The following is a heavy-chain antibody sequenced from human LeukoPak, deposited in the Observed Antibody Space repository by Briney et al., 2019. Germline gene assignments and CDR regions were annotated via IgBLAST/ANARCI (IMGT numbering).Heavy chain of an antibody. V-gene: IGHV4-39*01. D-gene: IGHD6-13*01. J-gene: IGHJ4*02. CDR3: ARIARSDLDC. CDR2: IYYSGNT. CDR1: RGSISSSSYY. Sequence: SETLSLTCTVSRGSISSSSYYWGWISQPPGKGLEWIGSIYYSGNTSYNPSLNSRVTISVDTSKNQLSLKLSSVTAADTAVYYCARIARSDLDCWGQGTLVTVSS.